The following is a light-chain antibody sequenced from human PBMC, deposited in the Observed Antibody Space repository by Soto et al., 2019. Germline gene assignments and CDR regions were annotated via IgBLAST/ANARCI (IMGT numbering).Light chain of an antibody. J-gene: IGKJ2*01. Sequence: DIQMTQSPSTLSASVGDRVTITCLASQSISSWLAWYQQKPGKAPKRLIYKASSLESGVPSRFSGSGSGKEFTLTISSLQPDDFATYYCQQYNAYPYTFGQGTKLEIK. CDR3: QQYNAYPYT. CDR2: KAS. CDR1: QSISSW. V-gene: IGKV1-5*03.